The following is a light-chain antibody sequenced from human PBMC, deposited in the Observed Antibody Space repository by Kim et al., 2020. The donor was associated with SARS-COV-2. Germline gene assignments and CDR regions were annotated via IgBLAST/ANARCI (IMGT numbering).Light chain of an antibody. CDR3: LQDYKYPLT. J-gene: IGKJ5*01. CDR1: QVIGND. CDR2: ATS. Sequence: ASVRDRVTITCRASQVIGNDLGWYQQRQGKAPNLLIYATSTLQGGVPSRFSGSGSGTNFTLTISSLQPEDFATYYCLQDYKYPLTFGQGTRLEIK. V-gene: IGKV1-6*01.